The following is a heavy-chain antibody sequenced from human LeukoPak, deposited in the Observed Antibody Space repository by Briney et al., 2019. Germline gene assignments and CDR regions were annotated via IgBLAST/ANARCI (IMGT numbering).Heavy chain of an antibody. V-gene: IGHV4-4*07. J-gene: IGHJ4*02. CDR2: IYTSGST. Sequence: PSETLSLTCTVSGGSITSYYWSWIRQAAGKGLEWVGRIYTSGSTNYNPSLKSRVTMSVDTSKNQFSLKLSSVTAADTAVYYCVRSGGSGTYYDGSFDCWGQGTLVTVSS. D-gene: IGHD1-26*01. CDR1: GGSITSYY. CDR3: VRSGGSGTYYDGSFDC.